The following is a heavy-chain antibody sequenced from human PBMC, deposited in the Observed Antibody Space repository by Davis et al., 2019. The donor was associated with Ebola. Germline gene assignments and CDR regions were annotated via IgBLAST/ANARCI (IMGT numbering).Heavy chain of an antibody. CDR3: ARDQKRPAAIYGMDV. Sequence: PGGSLRLSCAASGFTFSSYWMSWVRQAPGKGLEWVANIKQDGSEKYYVDSVKGRFTISRDNAKNSLYLQMNSLRAEDTAVYYCARDQKRPAAIYGMDVWGQGTTVTVSS. CDR1: GFTFSSYW. J-gene: IGHJ6*02. V-gene: IGHV3-7*03. D-gene: IGHD2-15*01. CDR2: IKQDGSEK.